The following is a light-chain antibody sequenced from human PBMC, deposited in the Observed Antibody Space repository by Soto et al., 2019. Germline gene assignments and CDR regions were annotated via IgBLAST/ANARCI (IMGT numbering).Light chain of an antibody. CDR3: AAWDDSLNGPV. V-gene: IGLV1-44*01. CDR1: SSNIGNNT. J-gene: IGLJ3*02. Sequence: SVLTQPPSASVTPGQRVSLSCSGSSSNIGNNTVNWYQQFPETAPRLLIYTTNQRPSGVPDRFSGSKSGTSASLAISGLQSEDEADYYCAAWDDSLNGPVFGGGTKVTVL. CDR2: TTN.